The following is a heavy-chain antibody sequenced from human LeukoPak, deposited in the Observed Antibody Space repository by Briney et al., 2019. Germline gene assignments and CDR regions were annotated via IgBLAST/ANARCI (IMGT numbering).Heavy chain of an antibody. V-gene: IGHV4-34*01. CDR2: INHSGST. CDR3: ARRSQQLAYYYYYYMDV. CDR1: GGSFSGYY. J-gene: IGHJ6*03. Sequence: SETLSLTCAVYGGSFSGYYWSWIRRPPGKGLEWIGEINHSGSTNYNPSLKSRVTISVDTSKNQFSLKLSSVTAADTAVYYCARRSQQLAYYYYYYMDVWGKGTTVTISS. D-gene: IGHD6-13*01.